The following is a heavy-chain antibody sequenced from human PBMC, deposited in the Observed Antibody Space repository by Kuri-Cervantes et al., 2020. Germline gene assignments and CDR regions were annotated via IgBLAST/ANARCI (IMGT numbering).Heavy chain of an antibody. V-gene: IGHV1-8*01. CDR2: MNPNSGNT. D-gene: IGHD3-9*01. CDR1: GYTFTSYD. J-gene: IGHJ4*02. CDR3: ARGLRYFDWFSDHYYFDY. Sequence: ASVKVSCKASGYTFTSYDINWVRQATGQGLEWMGWMNPNSGNTGYAQKFQGRVTMTRNTSISTAHMELSSLRSEDTAVYYCARGLRYFDWFSDHYYFDYWGQGTLVTVSS.